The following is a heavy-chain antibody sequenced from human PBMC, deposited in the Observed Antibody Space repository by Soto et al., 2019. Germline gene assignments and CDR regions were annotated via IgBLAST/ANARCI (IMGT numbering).Heavy chain of an antibody. CDR1: GFTFSSYW. J-gene: IGHJ6*02. CDR3: ARDSSSWSLGYYYGMDV. CDR2: INSDGSST. Sequence: PGGSLRLSCAASGFTFSSYWMHWVRQAPGKGLVWVSRINSDGSSTSYADSVKGRFTISRDNAKNTLYLQMNSLRAEDTAVYYCARDSSSWSLGYYYGMDVWGQGTTVTVSS. D-gene: IGHD6-13*01. V-gene: IGHV3-74*01.